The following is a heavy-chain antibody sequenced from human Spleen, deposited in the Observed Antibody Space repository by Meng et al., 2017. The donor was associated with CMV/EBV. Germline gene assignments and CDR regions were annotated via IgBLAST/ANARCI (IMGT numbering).Heavy chain of an antibody. CDR3: ARDWAAIDAFDI. J-gene: IGHJ3*02. CDR1: RGSFTNSY. D-gene: IGHD3-16*01. CDR2: VTTGAGT. V-gene: IGHV3-53*05. Sequence: GESLKISCAVYRGSFTNSYWSWIRQAPGKGLEWVAVVTTGAGTYYADSVKGRFTISRDDSKITLDLHMNSLRPEDTAVYYCARDWAAIDAFDIWGHGTMVTVSS.